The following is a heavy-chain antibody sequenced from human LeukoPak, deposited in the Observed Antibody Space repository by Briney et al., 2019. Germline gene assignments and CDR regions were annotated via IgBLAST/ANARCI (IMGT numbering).Heavy chain of an antibody. CDR1: GYSFTSYW. D-gene: IGHD6-19*01. V-gene: IGHV5-51*01. CDR3: ARSGYSSGWYPHEPYFDY. CDR2: IYPGDSDT. J-gene: IGHJ4*02. Sequence: GESLKISCKGSGYSFTSYWIGWVRQMPGKGLERMGIIYPGDSDTRYSPSFQGQVTISADKSISTAYLQWSSLKASDTAMYYCARSGYSSGWYPHEPYFDYWGQGTLVTVSS.